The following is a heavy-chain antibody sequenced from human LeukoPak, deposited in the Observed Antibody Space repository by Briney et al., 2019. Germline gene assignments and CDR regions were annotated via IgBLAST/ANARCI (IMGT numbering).Heavy chain of an antibody. CDR3: AKSGSYSLSYFDY. V-gene: IGHV3-23*01. Sequence: GGSLRLSCAASGFTFSSYAVSCVRQAPGKGLEWVSAISGSGGSTYYADSVKGRFTISRDNSKNSLYLQMNSLRAEDTAVYYCAKSGSYSLSYFDYWGQGTLVTVSS. CDR2: ISGSGGST. J-gene: IGHJ4*02. CDR1: GFTFSSYA. D-gene: IGHD1-26*01.